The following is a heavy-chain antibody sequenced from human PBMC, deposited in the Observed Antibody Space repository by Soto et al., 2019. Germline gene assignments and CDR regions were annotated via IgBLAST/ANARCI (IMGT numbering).Heavy chain of an antibody. V-gene: IGHV3-23*01. CDR3: AKGLYYYDSSGYRLFDY. CDR2: VSVSGGTT. Sequence: ETLSLTCAVSGGSISSSNWWSWVRQPPGKRLEWVSTVSVSGGTTYYADSLKGRFTISRDNSKKTVYLQMNRLRADDTAIYYCAKGLYYYDSSGYRLFDYWGQGTLVTVS. CDR1: GGSISSSN. J-gene: IGHJ4*02. D-gene: IGHD3-22*01.